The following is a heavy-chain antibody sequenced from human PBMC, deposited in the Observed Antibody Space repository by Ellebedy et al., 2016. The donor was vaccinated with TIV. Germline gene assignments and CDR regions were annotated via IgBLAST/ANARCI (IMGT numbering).Heavy chain of an antibody. D-gene: IGHD1-26*01. J-gene: IGHJ1*01. CDR1: GGSFSSYV. CDR2: IIPVLETP. V-gene: IGHV1-69*10. Sequence: AASVKVSCKASGGSFSSYVISWVRQAPGQGLEWMGGIIPVLETPNYAQKFQGRLTVSADKSTNTAYMELSSLTSEDTAVYHCAADLASVGQWGQGTLVIVSS. CDR3: AADLASVGQ.